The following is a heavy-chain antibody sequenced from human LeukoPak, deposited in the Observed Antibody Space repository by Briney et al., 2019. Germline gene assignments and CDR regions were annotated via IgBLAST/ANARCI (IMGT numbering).Heavy chain of an antibody. D-gene: IGHD6-13*01. CDR1: GGTFSSHA. CDR2: IIPIFGTA. J-gene: IGHJ6*02. V-gene: IGHV1-69*13. Sequence: GASVKVSCKASGGTFSSHAISWVRQAPGQGLEWMGGIIPIFGTANYAQKFQGRVTITADESTSTAYMELSSLRSEDMAVYYCARNMYSSSWLPETQNWRMDVWGQGTTVTVSS. CDR3: ARNMYSSSWLPETQNWRMDV.